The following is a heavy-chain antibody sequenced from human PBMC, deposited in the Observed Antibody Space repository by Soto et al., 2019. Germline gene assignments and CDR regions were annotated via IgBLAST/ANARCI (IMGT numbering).Heavy chain of an antibody. CDR1: GFSLSTSGVG. D-gene: IGHD3-10*01. J-gene: IGHJ5*02. CDR2: IYWVDDK. Sequence: QITLKESGPTLVKPTQTLTLTCTFSGFSLSTSGVGVGWIRQPPGKALEWLALIYWVDDKRYSPSLKSRLTITKDTSKNQVVLTMTNMDPVDTATYYCAHRRQHYYGSGQGDWFDPWGQGTLVTVSS. CDR3: AHRRQHYYGSGQGDWFDP. V-gene: IGHV2-5*02.